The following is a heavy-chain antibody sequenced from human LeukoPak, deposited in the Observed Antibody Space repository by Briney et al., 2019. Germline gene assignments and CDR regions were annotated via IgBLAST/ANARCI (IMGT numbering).Heavy chain of an antibody. CDR2: IRWKSENT. CDR3: AKGYYYGSGSYSRAFDI. V-gene: IGHV3-9*01. CDR1: GFTFDDHG. J-gene: IGHJ3*02. D-gene: IGHD3-10*01. Sequence: TGGSLRLSCAAAGFTFDDHGMRWVRQAPGKGREWVADIRWKSENTGYADSVKGRVTTSRDNAKNSLYVQMNRLRPEDTALYYCAKGYYYGSGSYSRAFDIWGQGTMVTVSS.